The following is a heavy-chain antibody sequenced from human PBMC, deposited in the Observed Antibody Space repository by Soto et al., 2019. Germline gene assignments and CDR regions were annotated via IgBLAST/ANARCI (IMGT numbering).Heavy chain of an antibody. CDR1: GGSISSGGYS. Sequence: QVQLQESGPGLVKPSPTLSLTCPVSGGSISSGGYSWSWIRQHPGTGLAWIGYIYYSGSTYYNPSLRSRVTISVDTSKNQFSRKLSSVTAADTAVYYCARLSVGQLVFDYWGQGTLVTVSS. CDR2: IYYSGST. D-gene: IGHD6-6*01. V-gene: IGHV4-31*03. CDR3: ARLSVGQLVFDY. J-gene: IGHJ4*02.